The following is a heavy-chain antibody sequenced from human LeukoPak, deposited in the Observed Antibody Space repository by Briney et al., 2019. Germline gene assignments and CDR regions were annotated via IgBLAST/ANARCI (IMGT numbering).Heavy chain of an antibody. CDR2: ISTSGSYI. J-gene: IGHJ6*02. Sequence: TGGSLRLSCAASGFTFSSYSMNWVRQAPGKGLEWVSSISTSGSYIYYADSVKGRFTISRDNTKNSLYLQMNSLRAEDTAVYYCARDPDDIFYGMDVWGQGTTVTVSS. CDR1: GFTFSSYS. CDR3: ARDPDDIFYGMDV. V-gene: IGHV3-21*01. D-gene: IGHD3-9*01.